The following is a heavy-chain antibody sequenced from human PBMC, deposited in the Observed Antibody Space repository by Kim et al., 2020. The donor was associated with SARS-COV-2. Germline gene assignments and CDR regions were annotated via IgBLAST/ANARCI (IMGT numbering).Heavy chain of an antibody. J-gene: IGHJ4*02. CDR2: IYYSGST. Sequence: SETLSLTCTVSGGSISSSSYYWGWIRQPPGKGLEWIGSIYYSGSTYYNPSLKSRVTISVDTSKNQFSLKLSSVTAADTAVYYCARDSYVEMAPLDYWGQGTLVTVSS. V-gene: IGHV4-39*01. CDR1: GGSISSSSYY. CDR3: ARDSYVEMAPLDY. D-gene: IGHD3-16*01.